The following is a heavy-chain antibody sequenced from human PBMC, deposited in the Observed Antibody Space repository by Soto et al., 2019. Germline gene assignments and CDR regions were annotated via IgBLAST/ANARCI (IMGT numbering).Heavy chain of an antibody. CDR3: AKDSYSCNRSHFYFDY. J-gene: IGHJ4*02. CDR2: ITSNGDRK. Sequence: PWGSLSLTCAAFGVAFNNYAMTWIRQGPAKGLQWVSSITSNGDRKYYADSVKGRLHTSRDNSKNTLYLQMNSLRADDTAVFYGAKDSYSCNRSHFYFDYWGKETLVIVSS. CDR1: GVAFNNYA. D-gene: IGHD2-21*01. V-gene: IGHV3-23*01.